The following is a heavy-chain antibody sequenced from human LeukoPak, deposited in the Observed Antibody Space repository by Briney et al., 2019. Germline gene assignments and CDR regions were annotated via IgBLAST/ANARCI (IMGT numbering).Heavy chain of an antibody. Sequence: PSETLSLTCTVSGGSIASSHYYWGWIRQPPGKGLEWIGTIYYSGTTYYNPSLESRVTISEDASKNQFSLTLRSVTAADTAVYYCARQISDYYYYYIDVWGKGTTVTVSS. CDR3: ARQISDYYYYYIDV. CDR2: IYYSGTT. CDR1: GGSIASSHYY. D-gene: IGHD3-10*01. V-gene: IGHV4-39*01. J-gene: IGHJ6*03.